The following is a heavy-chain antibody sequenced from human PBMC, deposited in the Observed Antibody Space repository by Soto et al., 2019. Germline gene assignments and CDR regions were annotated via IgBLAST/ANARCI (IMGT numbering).Heavy chain of an antibody. V-gene: IGHV3-11*01. CDR2: ISSGDSTI. J-gene: IGHJ4*02. CDR3: ARDRSIRGFDY. Sequence: QVQLVESGGGLVKPGGSLRLSCAASGFTFSDYYISWVRQAPGKGLEWVSYISSGDSTIHYADSVRGRFTSSRDNAKSSLYLQMNSLRAEDTAVYYCARDRSIRGFDYSGQGTLVTVSS. CDR1: GFTFSDYY. D-gene: IGHD5-12*01.